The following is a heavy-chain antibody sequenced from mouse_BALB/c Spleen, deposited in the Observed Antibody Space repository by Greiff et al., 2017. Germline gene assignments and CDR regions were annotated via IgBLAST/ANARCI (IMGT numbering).Heavy chain of an antibody. Sequence: EVQLVESGGDLVKPGGSLKLSCAASGFTFSSYGMSWVRQTPDKRLEWVATISSGGSYTYYPDSVKGRFTISRDNAKNTLYLQMSSLKSEDTAMYYCARHGYDPWFAYWGQGTLVTVSA. CDR3: ARHGYDPWFAY. CDR1: GFTFSSYG. CDR2: ISSGGSYT. V-gene: IGHV5-6*01. D-gene: IGHD2-14*01. J-gene: IGHJ3*01.